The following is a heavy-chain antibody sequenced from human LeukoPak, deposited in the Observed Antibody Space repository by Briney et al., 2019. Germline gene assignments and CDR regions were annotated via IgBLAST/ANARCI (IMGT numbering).Heavy chain of an antibody. D-gene: IGHD3-22*01. CDR2: IYYSGST. CDR1: GGSFSGYY. J-gene: IGHJ4*02. V-gene: IGHV4-59*01. Sequence: SETLSLTCDVYGGSFSGYYWSWIRQPPGKGLEWIGYIYYSGSTNYNPSLKSRVTISVDTSKNQFSLKLSSVTAADTAVYYCARSIDSSPVDYWGQGTLVTVSS. CDR3: ARSIDSSPVDY.